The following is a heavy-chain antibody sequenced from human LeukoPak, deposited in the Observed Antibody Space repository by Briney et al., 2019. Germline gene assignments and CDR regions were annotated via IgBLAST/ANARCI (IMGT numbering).Heavy chain of an antibody. V-gene: IGHV3-53*01. CDR2: IYGDGTT. D-gene: IGHD5-12*01. CDR3: ARGGSGYAWAFDI. J-gene: IGHJ3*02. Sequence: QTGGSLRLSCAASGFIVSSYYMSWVRQAPGEGLEWVSLIYGDGTTTYADSVKGRFTIYRDITKSTLYLHMDSLRAEDTGLYYCARGGSGYAWAFDIWGQGTMLTVSS. CDR1: GFIVSSYY.